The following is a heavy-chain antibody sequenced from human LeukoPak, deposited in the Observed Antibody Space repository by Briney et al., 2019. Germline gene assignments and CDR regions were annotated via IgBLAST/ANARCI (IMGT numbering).Heavy chain of an antibody. J-gene: IGHJ4*02. CDR1: GGSITTYY. CDR3: ARAGYSSPSFFFDY. Sequence: PSETLSLTCTVSGGSITTYYWSWIRQPPGKGLEWIGYIYHSGSTYYNPSLKSRVTISVDRSKNQFSLKLSSVTAADTAVYYCARAGYSSPSFFFDYWGQGTLVTVSS. D-gene: IGHD6-6*01. CDR2: IYHSGST. V-gene: IGHV4-59*12.